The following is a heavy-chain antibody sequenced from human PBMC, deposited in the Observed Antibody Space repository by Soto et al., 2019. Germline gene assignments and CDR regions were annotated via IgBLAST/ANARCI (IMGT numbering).Heavy chain of an antibody. J-gene: IGHJ3*02. Sequence: GGSLRLSCAASGFTFSSYAMSWVRQAPGKGLEWVSAISGSGGSTYYADSVKGRFTISRDNSKNTLYLQMNSLRAEDTAVYYCAKDLQYYYDSSGYPKCDAFDIWGLGTMVTVSS. D-gene: IGHD3-22*01. V-gene: IGHV3-23*01. CDR2: ISGSGGST. CDR3: AKDLQYYYDSSGYPKCDAFDI. CDR1: GFTFSSYA.